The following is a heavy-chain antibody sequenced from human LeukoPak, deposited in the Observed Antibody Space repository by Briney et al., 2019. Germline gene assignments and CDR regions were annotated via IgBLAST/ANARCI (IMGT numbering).Heavy chain of an antibody. D-gene: IGHD6-13*01. V-gene: IGHV4-39*07. CDR1: GGSISSSSYY. CDR2: IYYSGST. Sequence: SGTLSLTCTVSGGSISSSSYYWGWIRQPPGKGLEWIGSIYYSGSTYYNPSLKSRVTISVDTSKNQFSLKLSSVTAADTAVYYCARGFYSDRRVDPWGQGTLVTVSS. CDR3: ARGFYSDRRVDP. J-gene: IGHJ5*02.